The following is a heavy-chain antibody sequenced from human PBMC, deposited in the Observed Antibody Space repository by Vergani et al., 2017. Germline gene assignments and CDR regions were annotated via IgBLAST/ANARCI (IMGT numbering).Heavy chain of an antibody. CDR1: GGSISSYY. J-gene: IGHJ6*03. V-gene: IGHV4-59*01. CDR3: ARAGAYSGPLGV. D-gene: IGHD5-18*01. CDR2: IHYRGST. Sequence: QVQLQESGPGLVKPSETLYLTCTVSGGSISSYYWSWIRQPPGKGLEWIGYIHYRGSTNYNPSLKSRVTISLDTSKNKFSLKLSSVTAADTAAYYCARAGAYSGPLGVWGKGTTVTVS.